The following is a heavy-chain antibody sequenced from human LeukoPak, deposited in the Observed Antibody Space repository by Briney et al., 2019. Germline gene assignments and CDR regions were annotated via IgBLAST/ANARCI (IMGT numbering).Heavy chain of an antibody. J-gene: IGHJ5*02. CDR2: FDPEDGET. CDR1: GYTLTELS. V-gene: IGHV1-24*01. CDR3: ATDYYGSGGHNWFDP. Sequence: ASVKVSCKVSGYTLTELSMHWVRQAPGKGLEWMGGFDPEDGETIYAQKFQGRVTMTEDTSTDTAYMELSSLRSEDTAVYYCATDYYGSGGHNWFDPWGRGTLVTVSS. D-gene: IGHD3-10*01.